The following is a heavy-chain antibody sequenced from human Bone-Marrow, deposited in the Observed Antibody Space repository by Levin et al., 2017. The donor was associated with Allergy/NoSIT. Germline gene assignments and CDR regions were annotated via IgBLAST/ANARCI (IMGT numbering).Heavy chain of an antibody. J-gene: IGHJ5*02. CDR2: ISWNSGSI. V-gene: IGHV3-9*01. CDR3: AKDYGSGSYRGNWFDP. D-gene: IGHD3-10*01. Sequence: SLRLSCAASGFTFDDYAMHWVRQAPGKGLEWVSGISWNSGSIGYADSVKGRFTISRDNAKNSLYLQMNSLRAEDTALYYCAKDYGSGSYRGNWFDPWGQGTLVTVSS. CDR1: GFTFDDYA.